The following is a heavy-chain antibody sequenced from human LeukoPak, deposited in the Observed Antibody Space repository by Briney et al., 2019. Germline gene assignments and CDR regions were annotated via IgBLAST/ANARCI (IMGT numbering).Heavy chain of an antibody. J-gene: IGHJ4*02. D-gene: IGHD6-19*01. CDR3: ARVGGGDGSGWSTTDY. Sequence: GGSLRLSCVASGFTFRSYWMSWVRQAPGKGLEWVANINQDGSEKYDVDSAKGRFTISRDNAKNSLYLEMNSLRVEYTAMDYCARVGGGDGSGWSTTDYWGQGTLVTISS. CDR2: INQDGSEK. CDR1: GFTFRSYW. V-gene: IGHV3-7*01.